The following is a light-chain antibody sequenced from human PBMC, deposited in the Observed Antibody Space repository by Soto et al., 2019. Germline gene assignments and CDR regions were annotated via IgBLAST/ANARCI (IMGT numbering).Light chain of an antibody. Sequence: DIQMTQSPSTLSASVGDRVTITCRASQSISSWLAWYQQKPGKAPKLLIYDASSLESGVPSRLIGSGSGTEFTLSISSLQPDDFATYYCQQYNSYSLWTFGQGTKVEIK. CDR1: QSISSW. V-gene: IGKV1-5*01. J-gene: IGKJ1*01. CDR2: DAS. CDR3: QQYNSYSLWT.